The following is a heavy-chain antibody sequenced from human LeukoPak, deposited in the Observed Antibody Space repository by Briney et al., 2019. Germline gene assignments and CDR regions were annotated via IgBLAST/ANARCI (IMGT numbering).Heavy chain of an antibody. D-gene: IGHD2-2*01. V-gene: IGHV3-48*03. CDR1: GFTLCSYD. J-gene: IGHJ4*02. CDR3: ARVRNLLGHY. Sequence: PGGSLRLSCAASGFTLCSYDMNWVRHAPGKGVEWVSYICSSGSTIYYADSVKGRFTISRDNARNSLYLQMNSLRAEDTAVYYCARVRNLLGHYWGQGTLVTVSS. CDR2: ICSSGSTI.